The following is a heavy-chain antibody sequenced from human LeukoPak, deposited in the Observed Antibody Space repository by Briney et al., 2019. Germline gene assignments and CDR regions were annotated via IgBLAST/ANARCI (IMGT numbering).Heavy chain of an antibody. D-gene: IGHD1-26*01. CDR3: ARVQWELLYPDY. CDR1: GFTFSSYG. CDR2: IWYDGSNK. V-gene: IGHV3-33*01. Sequence: GRSLRLSCAASGFTFSSYGMHWVRQAPGKGLEWVAVIWYDGSNKYYADSVKGRFTISRDISKSTLYLQMNSLRAEDTAVYYCARVQWELLYPDYWGQGTLVTVSS. J-gene: IGHJ4*02.